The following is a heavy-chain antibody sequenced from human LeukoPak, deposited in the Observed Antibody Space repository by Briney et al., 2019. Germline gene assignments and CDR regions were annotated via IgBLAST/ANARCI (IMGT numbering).Heavy chain of an antibody. CDR3: ALLAVASDFDY. V-gene: IGHV3-48*03. D-gene: IGHD6-19*01. CDR2: IASSGTTI. CDR1: GFPFSVYE. Sequence: PGGSLRLSCAVSGFPFSVYEMNWVRQAPGKGLEWVSNIASSGTTICYADSVKGRFSISRDNAMSSLYLQMNSLRVEDTAVYYCALLAVASDFDYWGQGALVTVSP. J-gene: IGHJ4*02.